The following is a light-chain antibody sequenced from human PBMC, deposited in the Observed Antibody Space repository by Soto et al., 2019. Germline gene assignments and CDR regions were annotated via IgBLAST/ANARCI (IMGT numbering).Light chain of an antibody. CDR3: QVWHTNSDHVV. V-gene: IGLV3-21*04. Sequence: SYELTQPPSVSLAPGKTARIPCGGNDIGSQSVHWYQQKPGQAPVAVIYHDNDRPSGIPERFSGSNSGNTATLTIYRVEAGDEADYYCQVWHTNSDHVVFGGGTKVTVL. CDR1: DIGSQS. CDR2: HDN. J-gene: IGLJ2*01.